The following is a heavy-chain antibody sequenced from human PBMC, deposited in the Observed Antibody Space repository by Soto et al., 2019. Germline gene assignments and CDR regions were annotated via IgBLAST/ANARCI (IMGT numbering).Heavy chain of an antibody. CDR1: GYTFTSYD. J-gene: IGHJ6*03. CDR3: ARADIVVVPAANYYYYMDV. CDR2: MNPNSGNT. V-gene: IGHV1-8*01. Sequence: ASVKVSCKASGYTFTSYDINWVRQATGQGLEWMGWMNPNSGNTGYAQKFQGRVTMTRNTSISTAYMELSSLRSEDTAVYYCARADIVVVPAANYYYYMDVWGKGTTVTVSS. D-gene: IGHD2-2*01.